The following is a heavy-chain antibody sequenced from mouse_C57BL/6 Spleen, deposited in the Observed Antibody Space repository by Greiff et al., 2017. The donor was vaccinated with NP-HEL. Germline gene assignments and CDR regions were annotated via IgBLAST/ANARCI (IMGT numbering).Heavy chain of an antibody. CDR3: ARNEDEKASDGYPSYAMDY. V-gene: IGHV1-62-2*01. D-gene: IGHD2-3*01. Sequence: QVQLKQSGAELVKPGASVKLSCKASGYTFTEYTIHWVKQRSGQGLEWIGWFYPGSGSIKYNEKFKDKATLTADKSSSTVYMELSRLTSEDSAVYFCARNEDEKASDGYPSYAMDYWGQGTSVTVSS. CDR2: FYPGSGSI. CDR1: GYTFTEYT. J-gene: IGHJ4*01.